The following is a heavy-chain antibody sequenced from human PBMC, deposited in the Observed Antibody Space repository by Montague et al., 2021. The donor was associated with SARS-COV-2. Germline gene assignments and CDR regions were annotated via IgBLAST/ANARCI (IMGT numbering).Heavy chain of an antibody. CDR1: GGSTSSTSFF. D-gene: IGHD6-19*01. V-gene: IGHV4-39*01. Sequence: SETLSLTCSVSGGSTSSTSFFWAWIRQPPGKGLEWVGSMYSSGTTYYXPSLKSRVTISGDTSRNQLSVRLSSVTAADTAVYYCARSTSGWFIYWGQGTLVTVSS. CDR3: ARSTSGWFIY. J-gene: IGHJ4*02. CDR2: MYSSGTT.